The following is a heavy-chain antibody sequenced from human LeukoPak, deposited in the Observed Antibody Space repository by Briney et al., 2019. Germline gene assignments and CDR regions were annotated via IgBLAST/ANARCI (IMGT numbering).Heavy chain of an antibody. D-gene: IGHD6-6*01. CDR2: ISSRSRTT. J-gene: IGHJ4*02. CDR1: GFTFSDSF. Sequence: GGSLRLSCEASGFTFSDSFMSWIRQAPGKGLAWIAYISSRSRTTHYADSVKGRFTISRDNAKSSLFLQMDSLRAEDTAVYYCARHSQQLVFSPFDYWGQRSVVTVSS. CDR3: ARHSQQLVFSPFDY. V-gene: IGHV3-11*01.